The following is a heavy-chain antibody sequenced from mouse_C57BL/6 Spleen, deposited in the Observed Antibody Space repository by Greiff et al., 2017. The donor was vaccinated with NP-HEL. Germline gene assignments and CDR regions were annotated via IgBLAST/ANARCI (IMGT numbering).Heavy chain of an antibody. V-gene: IGHV1-26*01. CDR2: INPNNGGT. D-gene: IGHD1-1*01. Sequence: VQLQQSGPELVKPGASVKISCKASGYTFTDYYMNWVKQSHGKSLEWIGDINPNNGGTSYNQKFKGKATLTVDKSSSTAYMELRSLTSEDSAVYYCARPYYYGSSSGAMDYWGQGTSVTVSS. CDR1: GYTFTDYY. CDR3: ARPYYYGSSSGAMDY. J-gene: IGHJ4*01.